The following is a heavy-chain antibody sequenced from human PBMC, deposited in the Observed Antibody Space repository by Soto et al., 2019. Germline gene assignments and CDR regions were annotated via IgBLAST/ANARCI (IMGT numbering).Heavy chain of an antibody. CDR2: ISYSGST. V-gene: IGHV4-59*11. CDR1: GASISSHY. D-gene: IGHD3-16*01. J-gene: IGHJ4*02. Sequence: ELLSLTCTGSGASISSHYWTWLRQSPGKGLEWIGYISYSGSTYYNPSHKSRVTISADTSRNQFSLKLSAVISADTAVYYCARADPDASVGYWGQGTLVTVSS. CDR3: ARADPDASVGY.